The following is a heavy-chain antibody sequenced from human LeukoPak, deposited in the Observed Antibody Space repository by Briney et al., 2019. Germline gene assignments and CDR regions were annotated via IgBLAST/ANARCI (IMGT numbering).Heavy chain of an antibody. CDR2: IYYSGST. D-gene: IGHD3-9*01. Sequence: PSETLSLTCTVSGGSISSYYWSWIRQPPGKGLEWIGYIYYSGSTNYNPSLKSRVTISVDTSKNQFSLKLSSVTAADTAVYYCARGGILTGYDFDYWDQGTLVTVSS. J-gene: IGHJ4*02. V-gene: IGHV4-59*01. CDR1: GGSISSYY. CDR3: ARGGILTGYDFDY.